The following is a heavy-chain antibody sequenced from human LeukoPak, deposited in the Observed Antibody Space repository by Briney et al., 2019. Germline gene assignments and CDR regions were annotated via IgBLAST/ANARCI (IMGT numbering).Heavy chain of an antibody. V-gene: IGHV3-11*01. J-gene: IGHJ4*02. CDR3: ARTRGSHPSPFDS. CDR1: GFTFSDFY. Sequence: GGSLRLSCAVSGFTFSDFYMSWIRQAPGKGLEWVSYISGIGSTIYYADSVKGRFTISRDNSRNMVYLQMSSLRAEDTAVYYCARTRGSHPSPFDSWGQGTLVTVSS. CDR2: ISGIGSTI. D-gene: IGHD3-10*01.